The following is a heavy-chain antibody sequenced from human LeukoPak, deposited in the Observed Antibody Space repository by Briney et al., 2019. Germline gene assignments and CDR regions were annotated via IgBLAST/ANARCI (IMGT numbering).Heavy chain of an antibody. CDR2: IWYDGSNK. CDR1: GFTFSSYG. J-gene: IGHJ4*02. D-gene: IGHD4-23*01. CDR3: AKDQKGRLRWVFDY. Sequence: PGRSLRLSCAASGFTFSSYGMHWVRQAPGKGLEWVAVIWYDGSNKYYADSVKGRFTIPRDNSKNTLYLQMNSLRAEDTAVYYCAKDQKGRLRWVFDYWGQGTLVTVSS. V-gene: IGHV3-33*06.